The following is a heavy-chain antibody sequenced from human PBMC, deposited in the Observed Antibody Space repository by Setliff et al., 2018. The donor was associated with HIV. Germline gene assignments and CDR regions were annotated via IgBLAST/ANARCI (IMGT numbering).Heavy chain of an antibody. CDR2: IYYSGST. D-gene: IGHD1-26*01. Sequence: TLSLTCAVSGASISSTSYYWGWVRQPPGKGLEWIGSIYYSGSTYYNPSLKSRLTISVDTSRNQFSLKLSSLTAADTAVYYCARHYNVNYYVRKDFDYWGQGSLVTVSS. J-gene: IGHJ4*02. CDR1: GASISSTSYY. CDR3: ARHYNVNYYVRKDFDY. V-gene: IGHV4-39*01.